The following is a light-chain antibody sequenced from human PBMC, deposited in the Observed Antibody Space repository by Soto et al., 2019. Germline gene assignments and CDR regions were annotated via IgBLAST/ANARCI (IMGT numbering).Light chain of an antibody. CDR3: QQLNTYPIT. V-gene: IGKV1-13*02. Sequence: AIQLTQPPSSRSASVGDRVTITCRASQDIRGALAWYQQKPGKPPKLLIFDVSSLQSGVPSRFSGSGSGTDFTLTISSLQPEDFATYYCQQLNTYPITFGQGTRLEIK. J-gene: IGKJ5*01. CDR1: QDIRGA. CDR2: DVS.